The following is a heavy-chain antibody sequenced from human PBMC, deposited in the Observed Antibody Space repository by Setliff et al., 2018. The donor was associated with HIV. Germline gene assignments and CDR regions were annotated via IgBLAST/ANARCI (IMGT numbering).Heavy chain of an antibody. CDR3: ARGQLKPTGYFFDY. Sequence: SVKVSCKASGGSFSDYSISWVRQAPGQAFEWMGGIIPMVSLPDFAQSFLGRLTITANRSTTTAYMELSRLTSEDTAVYYCARGQLKPTGYFFDYWGLGTLVTVSS. CDR2: IIPMVSLP. CDR1: GGSFSDYS. D-gene: IGHD1-1*01. J-gene: IGHJ4*02. V-gene: IGHV1-69*10.